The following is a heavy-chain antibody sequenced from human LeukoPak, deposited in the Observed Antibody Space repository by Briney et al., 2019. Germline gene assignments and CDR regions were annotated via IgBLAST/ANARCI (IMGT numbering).Heavy chain of an antibody. V-gene: IGHV4-59*08. Sequence: SETLSLTCTVSGGSISSYYWSWLRQPPGKGLEWIGYIYYSGSTNYNPSLKSRVTISVDTSKNQFSLKLSSVTAADTAVYYCARGQGDAFDIWGQGTMVTVSS. CDR2: IYYSGST. CDR3: ARGQGDAFDI. J-gene: IGHJ3*02. CDR1: GGSISSYY.